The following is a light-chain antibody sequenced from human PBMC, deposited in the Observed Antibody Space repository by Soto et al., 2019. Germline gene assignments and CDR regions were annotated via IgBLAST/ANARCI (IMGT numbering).Light chain of an antibody. J-gene: IGLJ7*01. CDR1: TSDVGGYNY. CDR3: SSYTSKTTLEV. CDR2: AVS. Sequence: QSALTQPASVSGSPGQSLTISCTGSTSDVGGYNYVSWYQQHPGKAPKLIIYAVSNRPSGVSHRFSGSKSGNTASLTISGLQSEDEAHYYCSSYTSKTTLEVFGTCTQLTVL. V-gene: IGLV2-14*01.